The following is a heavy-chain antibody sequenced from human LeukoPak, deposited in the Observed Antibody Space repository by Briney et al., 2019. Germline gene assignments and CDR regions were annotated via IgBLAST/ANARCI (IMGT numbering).Heavy chain of an antibody. CDR1: GFTFSSYW. V-gene: IGHV3-7*01. CDR2: IKQDGSEK. Sequence: QTGGSLRLSCAASGFTFSSYWMSWVRQAPGKGLEWVANIKQDGSEKYYVDSVKGRFTISRDNAKNSLYLQMNSLRAEDTAVYYCARTPPLRRDGYNQWFDYWGQGTLVTVSS. CDR3: ARTPPLRRDGYNQWFDY. D-gene: IGHD5-24*01. J-gene: IGHJ4*02.